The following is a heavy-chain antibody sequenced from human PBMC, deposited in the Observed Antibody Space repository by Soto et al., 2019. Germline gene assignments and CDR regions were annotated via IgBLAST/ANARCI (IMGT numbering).Heavy chain of an antibody. CDR3: ARTEIVATIWYGFDP. D-gene: IGHD5-12*01. CDR1: GYTLTSYD. J-gene: IGHJ5*02. Sequence: QVQLVQSGAEVKKPGASVKVSCKASGYTLTSYDINWVRQATGQGLEWMGWMNPNSGNTGYAQKFQGRVTMTRNTSISTAYMELSSLRSEDTAVYYCARTEIVATIWYGFDPWGQGTLVTVSS. V-gene: IGHV1-8*01. CDR2: MNPNSGNT.